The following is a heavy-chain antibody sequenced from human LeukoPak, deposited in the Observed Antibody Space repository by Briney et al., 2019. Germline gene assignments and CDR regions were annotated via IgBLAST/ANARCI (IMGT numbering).Heavy chain of an antibody. CDR1: GFTFSSYA. CDR2: ISYDGSNK. CDR3: ARARVATDIPIYYYGMDV. Sequence: TGGSLRLSCAASGFTFSSYAMHWVRQAPGKGLEWVAVISYDGSNKYYADSVKGRFTISRDNSKNTLYLQMNSLRAEDTAVYYCARARVATDIPIYYYGMDVWGQGTTVTVSS. J-gene: IGHJ6*02. D-gene: IGHD5-12*01. V-gene: IGHV3-30-3*01.